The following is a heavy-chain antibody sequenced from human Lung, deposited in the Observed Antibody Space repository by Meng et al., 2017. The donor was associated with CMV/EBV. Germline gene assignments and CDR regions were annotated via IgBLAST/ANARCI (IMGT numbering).Heavy chain of an antibody. CDR1: GFTFSAHA. Sequence: GESLKISCAASGFTFSAHAVHWVRQAPGKGLEWVASISYEGSNKYYSDSVKGRFTISRDNSENMLYVQMNSLRAEDTAVYYCARGLATYSSSWGIYYYYGMDVWGQGTTVTVSS. D-gene: IGHD6-13*01. CDR2: ISYEGSNK. CDR3: ARGLATYSSSWGIYYYYGMDV. J-gene: IGHJ6*02. V-gene: IGHV3-30*04.